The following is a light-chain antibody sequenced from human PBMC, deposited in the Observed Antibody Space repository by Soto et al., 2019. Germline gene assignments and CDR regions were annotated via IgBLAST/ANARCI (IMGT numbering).Light chain of an antibody. Sequence: QSVLTQPASVSGSPGQSITISCTGTATDVGSYNYVSWYQQHPNKAPKLMIYEVSNRPSGISNRFFGSKSGNTASLTISGLQAEDKADYYCSSFTSSLTWVFGGGTKVTVL. V-gene: IGLV2-14*01. CDR2: EVS. CDR1: ATDVGSYNY. CDR3: SSFTSSLTWV. J-gene: IGLJ3*02.